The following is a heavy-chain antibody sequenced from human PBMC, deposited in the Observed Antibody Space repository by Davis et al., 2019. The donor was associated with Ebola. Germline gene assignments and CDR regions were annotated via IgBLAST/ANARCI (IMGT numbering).Heavy chain of an antibody. V-gene: IGHV3-11*06. CDR2: ISSSSSYT. CDR3: ARARGPSYFDY. CDR1: GFTFSDYY. J-gene: IGHJ4*02. Sequence: GESLKIFCAASGFTFSDYYMSWIRQAPGKGLEWVSYISSSSSYTNYADSVKGRFTISRDNAKNSLYLQMNSLRAEDTAVYYCARARGPSYFDYWGQGTLVTVSS.